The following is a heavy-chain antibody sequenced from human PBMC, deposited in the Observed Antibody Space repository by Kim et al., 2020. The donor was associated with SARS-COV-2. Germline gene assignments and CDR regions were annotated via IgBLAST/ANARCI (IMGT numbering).Heavy chain of an antibody. V-gene: IGHV3-23*01. CDR3: AKEGGKTTTVERIEYFDY. CDR2: ISGSGGST. J-gene: IGHJ4*02. Sequence: GGSLRLSCAASGFTFSSYAMSWVRQAPGKGLEWVSAISGSGGSTYYADSVKGRFTISRDNSKNTLYLQMNSLRAEDTAVYYCAKEGGKTTTVERIEYFDYWGQGTLVTVSS. D-gene: IGHD4-17*01. CDR1: GFTFSSYA.